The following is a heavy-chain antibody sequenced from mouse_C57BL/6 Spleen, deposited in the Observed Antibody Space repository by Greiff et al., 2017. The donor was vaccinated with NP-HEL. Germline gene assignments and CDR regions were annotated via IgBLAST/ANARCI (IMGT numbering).Heavy chain of an antibody. V-gene: IGHV5-4*01. CDR1: GFTFSSYA. Sequence: EVKLVESGGGLVKPGGSLKLSCAASGFTFSSYAMSWVRQTPEKRLEWVATISAGGSYTYYPDNVKGRFTISRDNAKNNLYLQMSHLKSEDTSMYSCARDVGLSDGYDVCWYFDVWGTGTTVTVSS. J-gene: IGHJ1*03. D-gene: IGHD2-2*01. CDR3: ARDVGLSDGYDVCWYFDV. CDR2: ISAGGSYT.